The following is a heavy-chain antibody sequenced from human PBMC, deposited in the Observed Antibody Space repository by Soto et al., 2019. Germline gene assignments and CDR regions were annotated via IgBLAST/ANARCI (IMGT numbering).Heavy chain of an antibody. CDR1: GFTFSSYA. CDR3: AKCSKDTIFGVVNYFDY. V-gene: IGHV3-23*01. CDR2: ISGSGGST. J-gene: IGHJ4*02. D-gene: IGHD3-3*01. Sequence: GGSLRLSCAASGFTFSSYAMSWVRQAPGKGLEWVSAISGSGGSTYYADSVKGRITISRDNSKNTLYLQMNSLRAEDTAVYYCAKCSKDTIFGVVNYFDYWGQGTLVTVS.